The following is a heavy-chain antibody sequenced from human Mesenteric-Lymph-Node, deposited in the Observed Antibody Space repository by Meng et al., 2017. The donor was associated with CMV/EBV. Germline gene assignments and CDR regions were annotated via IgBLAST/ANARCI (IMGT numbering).Heavy chain of an antibody. Sequence: GESLKISCAASGFTFSDYYMGWIRQAPGKGLEWISYISSSATTIYYADSVKGRFTISRDNARNSLSLQMIRLRAEDTAVYYCSRGFSLWSWGQGTLVTVSS. CDR2: ISSSATTI. CDR3: SRGFSLWS. V-gene: IGHV3-11*01. D-gene: IGHD3-10*01. CDR1: GFTFSDYY. J-gene: IGHJ5*02.